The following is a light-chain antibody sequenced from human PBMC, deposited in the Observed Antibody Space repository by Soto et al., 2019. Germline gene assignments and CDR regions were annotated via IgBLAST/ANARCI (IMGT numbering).Light chain of an antibody. J-gene: IGLJ3*02. CDR3: SSYTTVPSPQWV. CDR1: SSDLGGLNY. V-gene: IGLV2-14*01. CDR2: KVD. Sequence: SVLTQPASVSGSPGQSITIPCSGRSSDLGGLNYVSWYQQHPGKVPKLIIYKVDNRPSGISDRFSASKSGNTASLTISGLQAEDEAHYYCSSYTTVPSPQWVFAGGTKVTVL.